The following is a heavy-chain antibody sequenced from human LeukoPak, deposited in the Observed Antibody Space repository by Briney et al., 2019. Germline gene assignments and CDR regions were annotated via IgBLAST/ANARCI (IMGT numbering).Heavy chain of an antibody. D-gene: IGHD6-19*01. J-gene: IGHJ4*02. CDR2: IYYSGIT. V-gene: IGHV4-39*01. CDR3: ARQRSHEWLAFED. Sequence: SETLSLTCTVSGGSLSSSTSYWGWIRQPPGKGLEWIANIYYSGITYYNPSLKSQVNISVDMSKNHLCLKLTSLTAADTAVYYCARQRSHEWLAFEDWGQGTLVTVSS. CDR1: GGSLSSSTSY.